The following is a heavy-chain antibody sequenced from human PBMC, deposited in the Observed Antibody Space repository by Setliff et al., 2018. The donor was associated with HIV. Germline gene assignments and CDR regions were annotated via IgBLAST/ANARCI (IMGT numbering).Heavy chain of an antibody. V-gene: IGHV4-39*01. Sequence: PSETLSLTCTVSGGSISSYYWGWIRQPPGKGLEWIGNIYYSGSTYYNPSLKSRVTISVDTSENQFSPRLNSVTAADTAVYYCARHSGVASPNWFDPWGQGTLVTVSS. CDR2: IYYSGST. J-gene: IGHJ5*02. CDR1: GGSISSYY. CDR3: ARHSGVASPNWFDP. D-gene: IGHD3-10*01.